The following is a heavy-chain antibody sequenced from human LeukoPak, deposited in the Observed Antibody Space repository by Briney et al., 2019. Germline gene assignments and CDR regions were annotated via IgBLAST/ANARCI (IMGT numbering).Heavy chain of an antibody. J-gene: IGHJ3*02. CDR2: IYPGASDT. D-gene: IGHD3-22*01. Sequence: IYPGASDTRYSPSFQGQVTISADKSISTAYLQWSSLKASDTAMYYCARPRERYYDSSAFDIWGQGTMVTVSS. CDR3: ARPRERYYDSSAFDI. V-gene: IGHV5-51*01.